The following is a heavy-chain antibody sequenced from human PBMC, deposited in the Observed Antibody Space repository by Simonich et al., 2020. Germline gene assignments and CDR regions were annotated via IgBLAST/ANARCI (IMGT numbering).Heavy chain of an antibody. CDR3: ARDSSGWFDY. J-gene: IGHJ4*02. V-gene: IGHV3-74*01. CDR2: INSDGSST. Sequence: EVQLVESGGGLVQPGGSLRLSCAASGFTFSSYWMPWVRQAPGKGVVWSSRINSDGSSTSYADSVKGRFTISRDNAKNTLYLQMNSLRAEDTAVYYCARDSSGWFDYWGQGTLVTVSS. D-gene: IGHD6-19*01. CDR1: GFTFSSYW.